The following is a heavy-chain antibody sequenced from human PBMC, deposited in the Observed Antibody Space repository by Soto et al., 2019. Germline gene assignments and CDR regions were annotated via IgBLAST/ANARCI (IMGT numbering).Heavy chain of an antibody. V-gene: IGHV4-59*08. CDR3: ARHLGSGWYPDY. Sequence: SETLSLTCTVSGGSISSYYWSWIRQPPGKGLEWIGYIYYSGSTNYNPSLKSRVTISVDTSKNQFSLKLSSVTAADTAVYYCARHLGSGWYPDYWGQGTLVTVS. CDR2: IYYSGST. CDR1: GGSISSYY. D-gene: IGHD6-19*01. J-gene: IGHJ4*02.